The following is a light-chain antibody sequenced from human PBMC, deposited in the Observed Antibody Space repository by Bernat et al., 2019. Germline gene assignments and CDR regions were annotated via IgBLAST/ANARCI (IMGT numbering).Light chain of an antibody. CDR3: QHYRAWPPPWT. CDR2: GAS. Sequence: EIVMTQSPATLSVSPGERATLSCRASHSVGDNLAWYQQRPGQAPRLLIFGASTRATGIPARFSGTGSGTEFTLTISRLQSEVFAVYHCQHYRAWPPPWTFGQGTKVEIK. CDR1: HSVGDN. J-gene: IGKJ1*01. V-gene: IGKV3-15*01.